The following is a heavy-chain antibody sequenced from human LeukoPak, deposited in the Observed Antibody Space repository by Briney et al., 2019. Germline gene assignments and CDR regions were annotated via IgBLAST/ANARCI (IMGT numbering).Heavy chain of an antibody. CDR1: GFTFDDYA. V-gene: IGHV3-23*01. Sequence: GGSLRLSCAASGFTFDDYAMIWVRLAPGRGLEYVSVISGSGDGTYSADSVRGRFTISRDDSKNTLCLEMSNLRVEDTAVYHCAKGRNSYDSGRCHSQNCYYGMDVWGQGTTVTVFS. CDR2: ISGSGDGT. D-gene: IGHD3-10*01. J-gene: IGHJ6*02. CDR3: AKGRNSYDSGRCHSQNCYYGMDV.